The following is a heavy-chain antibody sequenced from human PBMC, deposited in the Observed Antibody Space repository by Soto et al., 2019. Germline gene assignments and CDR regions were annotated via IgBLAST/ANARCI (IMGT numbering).Heavy chain of an antibody. V-gene: IGHV1-18*01. CDR2: INVYNGNT. Sequence: QVQLVQSGGEGKKPGSSVKVSCKASGYTFTNYGISWVRQAHGQGLELMCWINVYNGNTKYAQNVQRRVTMTTQTSTSKTYMALRSLRFDVPAVYYCARGVGSGSYYYQYIWLEALGQGTPVTGS. J-gene: IGHJ5*02. CDR1: GYTFTNYG. CDR3: ARGVGSGSYYYQYIWLEA. D-gene: IGHD3-10*01.